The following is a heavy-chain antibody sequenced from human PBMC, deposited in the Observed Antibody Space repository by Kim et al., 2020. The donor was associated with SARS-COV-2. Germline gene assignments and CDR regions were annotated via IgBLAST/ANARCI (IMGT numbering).Heavy chain of an antibody. Sequence: SVKGRFTISRDNSKNTLYLQMNSLRAEDTAVYYCAIRSGDSSSWIRYFQHWGQGTLVTVSS. J-gene: IGHJ1*01. D-gene: IGHD6-13*01. CDR3: AIRSGDSSSWIRYFQH. V-gene: IGHV3-23*01.